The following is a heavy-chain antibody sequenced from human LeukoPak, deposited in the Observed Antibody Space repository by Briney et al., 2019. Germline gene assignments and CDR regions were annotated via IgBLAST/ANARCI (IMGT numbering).Heavy chain of an antibody. D-gene: IGHD5-24*01. CDR2: IYTSGST. V-gene: IGHV4-4*07. CDR3: ARGDNYHGDYYYYMDV. Sequence: SETLSLTCTVSGCSISSYYWSWIRQAAGKGLEWIGRIYTSGSTNYNPSHKIRGTMSVDTSKTQFYLKLSSVTAADTAVYYCARGDNYHGDYYYYMDVWGKGTTVTISS. CDR1: GCSISSYY. J-gene: IGHJ6*03.